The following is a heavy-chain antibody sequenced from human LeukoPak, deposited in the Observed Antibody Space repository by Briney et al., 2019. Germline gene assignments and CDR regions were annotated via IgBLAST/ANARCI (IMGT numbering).Heavy chain of an antibody. CDR3: ARGRDFYGSGTSFFDC. CDR1: GYTFTTYG. CDR2: VSPNGGDT. D-gene: IGHD3-10*01. V-gene: IGHV1-8*01. J-gene: IGHJ4*02. Sequence: ASVKVSCKASGYTFTTYGINWVRQATGQGLEWMGWVSPNGGDTVFAQRFQGRVTLTRNTSIGTVYMELSCLSSEDTAVYYCARGRDFYGSGTSFFDCWGQGTLVTVSS.